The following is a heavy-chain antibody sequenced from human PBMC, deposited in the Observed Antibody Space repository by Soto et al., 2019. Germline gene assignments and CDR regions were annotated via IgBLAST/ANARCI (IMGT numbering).Heavy chain of an antibody. CDR3: ARGRLGFRQPNWFDP. Sequence: QVQLVQSGAEVKKPESSVKVSCKASGGTFSSYTISWVRQAPGQGLEWMGRIIPILGIANYAQKFQGRVTITADKSTSTAYMELSSLRSEDTAVYYCARGRLGFRQPNWFDPWGQGTLVTVSS. D-gene: IGHD2-2*01. CDR1: GGTFSSYT. V-gene: IGHV1-69*02. J-gene: IGHJ5*02. CDR2: IIPILGIA.